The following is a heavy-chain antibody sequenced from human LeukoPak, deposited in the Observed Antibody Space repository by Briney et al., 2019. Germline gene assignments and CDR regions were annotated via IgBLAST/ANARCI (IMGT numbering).Heavy chain of an antibody. CDR2: IKSNSDGGTA. CDR3: TTPDVGFGAIEY. J-gene: IGHJ4*02. Sequence: GGSLRLSCAASGFTFTNAWMSWVRQAPGKGLEWIGRIKSNSDGGTADYAEPVKGRFTLSRDDSKKMLYLQMNSLKTEDTAVYYCTTPDVGFGAIEYWGQGILVTVSS. CDR1: GFTFTNAW. V-gene: IGHV3-15*01. D-gene: IGHD3-10*01.